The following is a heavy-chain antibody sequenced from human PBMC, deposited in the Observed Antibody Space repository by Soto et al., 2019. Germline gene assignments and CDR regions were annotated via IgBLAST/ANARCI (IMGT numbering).Heavy chain of an antibody. CDR1: GFIFSNYF. CDR3: AREVLWSRYFDY. J-gene: IGHJ4*02. D-gene: IGHD3-10*01. V-gene: IGHV3-30-3*01. Sequence: GGSLRLSCAASGFIFSNYFMYWVRQAPGKGLEWVAFMSYDGTTKSYADSVKGRFTISRDNSQNTLYLQMNSLRPEDTGVYYCAREVLWSRYFDYWGQGTLVTVSS. CDR2: MSYDGTTK.